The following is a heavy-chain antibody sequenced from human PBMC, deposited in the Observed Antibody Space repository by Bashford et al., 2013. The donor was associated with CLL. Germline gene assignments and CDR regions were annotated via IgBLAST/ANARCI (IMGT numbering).Heavy chain of an antibody. Sequence: GESLKISCKTSGYSFTSYWIHWVRQMPGKELEWMGIIYPGDSDTRYSPSFQGQVTISADKSINTAYLHWSSLKASDTAMYYCGRRSASLGYSAYALDYWGQGTLVTVSS. D-gene: IGHD5-12*01. CDR1: GYSFTSYW. V-gene: IGHV5-51*01. CDR2: IYPGDSDT. J-gene: IGHJ4*02. CDR3: GRRSASLGYSAYALDY.